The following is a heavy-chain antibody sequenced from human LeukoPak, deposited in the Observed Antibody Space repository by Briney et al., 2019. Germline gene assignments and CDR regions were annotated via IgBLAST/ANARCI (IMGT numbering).Heavy chain of an antibody. CDR2: INWNGGST. Sequence: GGSLRLSCAASGFTFSSYAMSWVRQAPGKGLEWVSGINWNGGSTGYADSVKGRFTISRDNAKNSLYLQMNSLRAEDTALYYCARVASSSDCYYFDYWGQGTLVTVSS. CDR1: GFTFSSYA. V-gene: IGHV3-20*04. D-gene: IGHD2-21*02. CDR3: ARVASSSDCYYFDY. J-gene: IGHJ4*02.